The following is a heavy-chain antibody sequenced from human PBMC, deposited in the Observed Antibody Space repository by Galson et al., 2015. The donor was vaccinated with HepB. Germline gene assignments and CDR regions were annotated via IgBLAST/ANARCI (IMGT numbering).Heavy chain of an antibody. J-gene: IGHJ4*02. CDR1: GYIFTAYY. D-gene: IGHD5-12*01. Sequence: SVKVSCKASGYIFTAYYIHWVRQAPGQGLEWLGWINPNSGGTNFAQRLEGRVTLTRDTSISTAYMELSTLRSDDTALYYCATARGYSGTLGAIDHWGQGTLVTVSS. CDR2: INPNSGGT. V-gene: IGHV1-2*02. CDR3: ATARGYSGTLGAIDH.